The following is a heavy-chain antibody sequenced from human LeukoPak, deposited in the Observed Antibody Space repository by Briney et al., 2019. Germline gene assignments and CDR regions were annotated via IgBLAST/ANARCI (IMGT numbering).Heavy chain of an antibody. CDR3: ARDSSDSSSWHGYFDY. CDR1: GFTFSGNY. D-gene: IGHD6-13*01. V-gene: IGHV3-66*01. J-gene: IGHJ4*02. Sequence: GGSLRLSCAASGFTFSGNYMSWVRQAPGLGLEWVSVIYSGGATLYSDSVKGRFTISRDNSKNTLYLQMNSLRAEDTAVYYCARDSSDSSSWHGYFDYWGQGTLVSVSS. CDR2: IYSGGAT.